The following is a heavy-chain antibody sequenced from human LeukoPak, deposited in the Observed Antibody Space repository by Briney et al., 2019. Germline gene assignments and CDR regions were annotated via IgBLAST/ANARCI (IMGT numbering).Heavy chain of an antibody. J-gene: IGHJ5*02. CDR1: GGTFSSYA. CDR2: IIPIFGTA. V-gene: IGHV1-69*13. Sequence: GASVNVSCKASGGTFSSYAISWVRQAPGQGLEWMGGIIPIFGTANYAQKFQGRVTITADESTSTAYMELSSLRSEDTAVYYCASRGPSSTSFNNWFDPWGQGTLATVSS. CDR3: ASRGPSSTSFNNWFDP. D-gene: IGHD2-2*01.